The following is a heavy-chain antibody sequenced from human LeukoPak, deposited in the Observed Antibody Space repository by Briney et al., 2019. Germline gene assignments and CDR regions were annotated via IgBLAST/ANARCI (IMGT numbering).Heavy chain of an antibody. CDR3: ARGYYDFWSGYSGFDY. CDR1: GYTFTSYY. Sequence: ASVKVSCKASGYTFTSYYMHWVRQAPGQGPEWMGIINPSGGSTSYAQKFQGRVTMTRDMSTSTVYMELSSLRSEDTAVYYCARGYYDFWSGYSGFDYWGQGTLVTVSS. V-gene: IGHV1-46*01. J-gene: IGHJ4*02. CDR2: INPSGGST. D-gene: IGHD3-3*01.